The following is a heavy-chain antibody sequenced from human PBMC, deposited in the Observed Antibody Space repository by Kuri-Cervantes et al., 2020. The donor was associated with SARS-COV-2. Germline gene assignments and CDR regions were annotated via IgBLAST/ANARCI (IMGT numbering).Heavy chain of an antibody. Sequence: GESLKISCAASGFTFSNYAMHWVRQAPGKGLEWVAVISYDGSNKYYADSVKGRFTISRDNSKNTLYLQMNSLRAEDTAVYYCARDLLVGQLELRNGDYYMDVWGKGTTVTVSS. CDR2: ISYDGSNK. CDR1: GFTFSNYA. CDR3: ARDLLVGQLELRNGDYYMDV. J-gene: IGHJ6*03. D-gene: IGHD1-7*01. V-gene: IGHV3-30*04.